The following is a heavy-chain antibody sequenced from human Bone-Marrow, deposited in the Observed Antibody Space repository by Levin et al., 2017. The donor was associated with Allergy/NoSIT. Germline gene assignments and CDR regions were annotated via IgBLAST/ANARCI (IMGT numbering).Heavy chain of an antibody. V-gene: IGHV3-23*01. J-gene: IGHJ6*02. CDR1: GFTFSSYA. CDR2: ISGSGGST. Sequence: GESLKISCAASGFTFSSYAMSWVRQAPGKGLEWVSAISGSGGSTYYADSVKGRFTISRDNSKNTLYLQMNSLRAEDTAVYYCAKDTDSSGWYHYYGMDVWGQGTTVTVSS. D-gene: IGHD6-19*01. CDR3: AKDTDSSGWYHYYGMDV.